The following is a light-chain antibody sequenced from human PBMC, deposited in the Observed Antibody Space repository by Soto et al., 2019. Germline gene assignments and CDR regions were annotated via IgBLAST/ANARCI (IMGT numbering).Light chain of an antibody. CDR2: DNN. V-gene: IGLV1-51*01. J-gene: IGLJ2*01. CDR3: GTWDSSLSGVV. CDR1: SSNIGNNY. Sequence: QSVLTQPPSVSAAPGQKVTISCSGSSSNIGNNYVSWYQQLPGTAPKLLIYDNNKPPSGIPDRFSGYKSGTSATLGITGLQTGDEADYYCGTWDSSLSGVVFGGGTKLTVL.